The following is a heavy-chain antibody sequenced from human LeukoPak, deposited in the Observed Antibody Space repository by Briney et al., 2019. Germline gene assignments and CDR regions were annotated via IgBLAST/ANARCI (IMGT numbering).Heavy chain of an antibody. CDR1: GGSFSGYY. Sequence: SETLSLTCAVYGGSFSGYYWSWIRQPPGKGLEWIGEINHSGSTNYNPSLKSRVTISVDTSKNQFSLKLNSVTAADTAVYYCARGGDSSGYHYPLFDCWGQGTLVTVSS. D-gene: IGHD3-22*01. V-gene: IGHV4-34*01. CDR2: INHSGST. J-gene: IGHJ4*02. CDR3: ARGGDSSGYHYPLFDC.